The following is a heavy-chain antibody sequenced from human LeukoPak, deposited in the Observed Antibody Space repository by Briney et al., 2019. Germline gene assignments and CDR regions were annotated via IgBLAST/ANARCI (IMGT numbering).Heavy chain of an antibody. Sequence: ASVKVSCKASGYTFTGYYMHWVRQAPGQGLEWMGRINPNSGGTNYAQKFQGRVAMTRDTSISTAYMELSRLRSEDTAVYYCARTIVVVPAALYYFDYWGQGTLVTVSS. CDR1: GYTFTGYY. V-gene: IGHV1-2*06. CDR3: ARTIVVVPAALYYFDY. J-gene: IGHJ4*02. CDR2: INPNSGGT. D-gene: IGHD2-2*01.